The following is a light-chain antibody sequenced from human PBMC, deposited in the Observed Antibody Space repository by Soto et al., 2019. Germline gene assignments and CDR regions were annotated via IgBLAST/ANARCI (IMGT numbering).Light chain of an antibody. CDR3: SSYTDSSNYV. V-gene: IGLV2-14*01. CDR2: QVT. CDR1: SSDLDSYDY. Sequence: ALTQPSSVSGSPGESITIACTGTSSDLDSYDYVSWCQQPPGKAPTLMIYQVTNRPPGVSNRFSGSRSGNTASLTTSGLQAADEADYYCSSYTDSSNYVFGTGTKVTVL. J-gene: IGLJ1*01.